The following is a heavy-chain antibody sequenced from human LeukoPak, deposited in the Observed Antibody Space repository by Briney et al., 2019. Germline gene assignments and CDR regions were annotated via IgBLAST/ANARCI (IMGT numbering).Heavy chain of an antibody. Sequence: ASVKPSCTSSGYTFTGHYMHGVRQAPGQGLEWMGWINPNSGGTKYAQKFQGRVTLTRDTSISTAYMELSRLRCDDTAVYYCARSYDFWSGPPFDPWGQGTMVTVSS. J-gene: IGHJ5*02. CDR1: GYTFTGHY. V-gene: IGHV1-2*02. CDR3: ARSYDFWSGPPFDP. CDR2: INPNSGGT. D-gene: IGHD3-3*01.